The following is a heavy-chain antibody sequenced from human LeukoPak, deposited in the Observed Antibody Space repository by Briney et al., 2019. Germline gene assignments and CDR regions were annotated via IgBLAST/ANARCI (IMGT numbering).Heavy chain of an antibody. J-gene: IGHJ4*02. CDR1: GGSISSYY. V-gene: IGHV4-59*08. CDR3: ARGAEYYAIWRGYAGYSDY. D-gene: IGHD3-3*01. Sequence: SSETLSLTCTVSGGSISSYYWSWIRQPPGKGLEWIGYIYYSGSTNYNPSLKSRVTISLDRSKKKFSLKLTSVTAADTAVYFCARGAEYYAIWRGYAGYSDYWGQGISVTVSS. CDR2: IYYSGST.